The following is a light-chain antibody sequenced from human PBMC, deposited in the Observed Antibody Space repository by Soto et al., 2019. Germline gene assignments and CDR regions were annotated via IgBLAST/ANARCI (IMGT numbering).Light chain of an antibody. CDR2: EVR. CDR3: TSYTRSTTLTSG. V-gene: IGLV2-14*01. Sequence: ITISCTGTSSDGGGDNYVSWHQQHPGKGPKVLIYEVRDRPSGGSARFSGAKTGNTAPLTISVLQAEEEADYFFTSYTRSTTLTSGFGIGTK. J-gene: IGLJ6*01. CDR1: SSDGGGDNY.